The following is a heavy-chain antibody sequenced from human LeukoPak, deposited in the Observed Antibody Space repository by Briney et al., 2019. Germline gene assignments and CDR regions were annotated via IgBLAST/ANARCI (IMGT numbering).Heavy chain of an antibody. CDR3: ARDPVVVVAATPLYYYGMDV. V-gene: IGHV1-69*13. CDR1: GGTFSSYA. Sequence: ASVKVSCKASGGTFSSYAISWVRQAPGQGLEWMGGIIPIFGTANYAQKFQGRVTITADESTSTAYMELSSLRSEDTAVCYCARDPVVVVAATPLYYYGMDVWGQGTTVTVSS. CDR2: IIPIFGTA. D-gene: IGHD2-15*01. J-gene: IGHJ6*02.